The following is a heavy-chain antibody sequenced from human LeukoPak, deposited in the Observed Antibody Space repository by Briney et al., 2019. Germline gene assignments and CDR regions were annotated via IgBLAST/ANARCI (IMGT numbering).Heavy chain of an antibody. Sequence: PSETLSLTCGVSGYSISRGYYWAWIRQPPGKELEWIGTIYHIGSTYYNPSLGSRVTISVDTSKNEFSLNLNSVTAADTAVYYCARAGWIITSGIDYWGQGALVTVSS. J-gene: IGHJ4*02. V-gene: IGHV4-38-2*01. D-gene: IGHD1-20*01. CDR3: ARAGWIITSGIDY. CDR2: IYHIGST. CDR1: GYSISRGYY.